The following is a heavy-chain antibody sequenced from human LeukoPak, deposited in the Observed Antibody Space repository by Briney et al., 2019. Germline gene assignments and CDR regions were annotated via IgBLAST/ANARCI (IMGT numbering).Heavy chain of an antibody. CDR1: GFTFSSYA. CDR3: AKCNRYYYDSSGYSAADY. D-gene: IGHD3-22*01. V-gene: IGHV3-23*01. Sequence: PGGSLRLSCAASGFTFSSYAMSWVRQASGKGLEWVSVISGGAGSTYYADSVKGRLTISRDNSKNTLYLQMNSLRAEDTAVYYCAKCNRYYYDSSGYSAADYWGQGTLVSVSS. CDR2: ISGGAGST. J-gene: IGHJ4*02.